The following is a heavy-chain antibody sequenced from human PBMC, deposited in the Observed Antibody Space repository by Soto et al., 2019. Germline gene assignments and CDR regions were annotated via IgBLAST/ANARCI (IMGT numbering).Heavy chain of an antibody. V-gene: IGHV4-39*01. J-gene: IGHJ6*02. Sequence: SETLSLTCTVSGGSISSSSYYWGWIRQPPGKGLEWIGSIYSGGSTYYNPSLKSRVTISVDTSKNQFSLKLSSVTAADTAVYYCARLGGYCTITSCYGYYGMDVWGQGTTVTVSS. CDR3: ARLGGYCTITSCYGYYGMDV. D-gene: IGHD2-2*01. CDR2: IYSGGST. CDR1: GGSISSSSYY.